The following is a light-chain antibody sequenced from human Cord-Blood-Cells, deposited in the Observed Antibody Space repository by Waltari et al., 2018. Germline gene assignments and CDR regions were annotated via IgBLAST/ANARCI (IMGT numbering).Light chain of an antibody. CDR2: AAS. CDR1: QSISSS. J-gene: IGKJ1*01. CDR3: QQIYSTPWT. V-gene: IGKV1-39*01. Sequence: DIQMTQSPSSLSASVGDRVTITCRASQSISSSLNWYQQKPGKAHTLLIYAASRLQSGSPSRFSGSRSGTDFTLTISSLQPEDFATYYCQQIYSTPWTFGQGTKVEIK.